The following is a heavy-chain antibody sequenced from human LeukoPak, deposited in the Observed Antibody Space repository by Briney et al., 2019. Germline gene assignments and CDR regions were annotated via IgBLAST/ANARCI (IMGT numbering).Heavy chain of an antibody. CDR2: IWYDGSKK. J-gene: IGHJ4*02. D-gene: IGHD3-3*01. CDR3: AKLSYDFWSGYFSPIDY. Sequence: GGSLRLSCEASGFTFSTYGFHWVRQAPGKGLEWVAIIWYDGSKKFYADSVKGRFTISRDNSKNTLYLQMNSLRAEDTAVYYCAKLSYDFWSGYFSPIDYWGQGTLVTVSS. CDR1: GFTFSTYG. V-gene: IGHV3-33*06.